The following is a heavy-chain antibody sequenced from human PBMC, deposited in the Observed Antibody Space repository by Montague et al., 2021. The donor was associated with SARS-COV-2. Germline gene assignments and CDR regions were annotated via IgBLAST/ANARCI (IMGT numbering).Heavy chain of an antibody. CDR3: AHLIRYYDIFTGIPFDX. D-gene: IGHD3-9*01. V-gene: IGHV2-5*01. J-gene: IGHJ4*02. CDR1: GFSLSTPNVS. CDR2: IYSNGDK. Sequence: PALVKPTQTLTLTCTFSGFSLSTPNVSVAWIRQPPGKALEWLAVIYSNGDKRYSPSLQRRLTITKDTPRNQVVLSLTNVDPLDTATYYCAHLIRYYDIFTGIPFDXWGQGTQVTVSS.